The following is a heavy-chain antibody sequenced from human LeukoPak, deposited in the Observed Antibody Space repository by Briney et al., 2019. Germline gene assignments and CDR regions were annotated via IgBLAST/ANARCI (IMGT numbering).Heavy chain of an antibody. CDR2: ISSSSSYI. J-gene: IGHJ4*02. D-gene: IGHD3-3*01. CDR3: ASGPPEWLGNDDY. V-gene: IGHV3-21*01. Sequence: GGSLRLSCAASGFTLSSYSMNWVRQAPGKGLEWVSSISSSSSYIYYADSVKGRFTISRDNAKNSLYLQMNSLRAEDTAVYYCASGPPEWLGNDDYWGQGTLVTVSS. CDR1: GFTLSSYS.